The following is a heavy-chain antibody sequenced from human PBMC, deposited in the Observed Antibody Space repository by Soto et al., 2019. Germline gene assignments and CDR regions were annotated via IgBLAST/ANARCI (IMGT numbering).Heavy chain of an antibody. D-gene: IGHD6-6*01. J-gene: IGHJ5*02. CDR2: ISAYNGNT. CDR3: ARGSAISSASFVNCFDP. V-gene: IGHV1-18*01. CDR1: GYTFTSYG. Sequence: GASVKVSCKASGYTFTSYGISWVRQAPGQGLEWMGWISAYNGNTNYAQKLQGRVTMTTDTSTSTAYMELRSLRSDDTAVYYCARGSAISSASFVNCFDPCPHGTPVTVCS.